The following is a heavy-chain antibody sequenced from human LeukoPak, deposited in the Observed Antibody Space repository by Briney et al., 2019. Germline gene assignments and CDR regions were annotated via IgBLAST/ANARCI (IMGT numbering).Heavy chain of an antibody. CDR2: IYYTGTS. D-gene: IGHD2/OR15-2a*01. J-gene: IGHJ4*02. Sequence: PSETLSLTCTVSGVSISSYYWSWIRQPPGKGLEWIAYIYYTGTSYHNPSLKSRVNISIDTSKNQFSLQLSSVTAADTAVYYCARHSKTYWDFDYWGQGTLVTVSS. CDR1: GVSISSYY. V-gene: IGHV4-59*01. CDR3: ARHSKTYWDFDY.